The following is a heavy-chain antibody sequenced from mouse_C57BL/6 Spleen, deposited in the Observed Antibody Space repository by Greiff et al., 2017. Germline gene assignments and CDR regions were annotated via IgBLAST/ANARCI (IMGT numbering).Heavy chain of an antibody. D-gene: IGHD1-1*01. Sequence: QVQLQQPGAELVRPGSSVKLSCKASGYTFTSYWMDWVKQRPGQGLEWIGNIYPSDSETHYNQKFKDKATLTVDKSSSTAYMQLGSLTSEDSAVYYCAITTVSFDYWGQGTTLTVSS. CDR1: GYTFTSYW. J-gene: IGHJ2*01. CDR2: IYPSDSET. V-gene: IGHV1-61*01. CDR3: AITTVSFDY.